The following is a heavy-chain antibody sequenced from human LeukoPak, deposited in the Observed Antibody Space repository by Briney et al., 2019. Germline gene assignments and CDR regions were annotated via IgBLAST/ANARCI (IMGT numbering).Heavy chain of an antibody. D-gene: IGHD1-26*01. V-gene: IGHV4-4*02. CDR3: TRESGAFSPFGF. CDR1: GGSITTTNW. J-gene: IGHJ4*02. CDR2: VHLNGAT. Sequence: PSETLSLTCAVSGGSITTTNWWWWVRQPPGKGLEWIGEVHLNGATNYNPSLESRFSMSIDKSNNHLSLEVTSVTAADTAMYYCTRESGAFSPFGFWGQGTLVTVSS.